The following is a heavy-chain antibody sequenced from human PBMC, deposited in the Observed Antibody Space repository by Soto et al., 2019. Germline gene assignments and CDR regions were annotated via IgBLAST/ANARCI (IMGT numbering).Heavy chain of an antibody. CDR2: INHSGST. CDR3: ARGGSRYYDFWSGYYAQYYFDY. D-gene: IGHD3-3*01. Sequence: SETLSLTCAVYGGSVSGYYWSWIRETEGKGLEWMGEINHSGSTNYNPSLKSRVTISVDTSKNQFSLKLSSVTAADTAVYYCARGGSRYYDFWSGYYAQYYFDYWAQGTLVTVSS. CDR1: GGSVSGYY. J-gene: IGHJ4*02. V-gene: IGHV4-34*01.